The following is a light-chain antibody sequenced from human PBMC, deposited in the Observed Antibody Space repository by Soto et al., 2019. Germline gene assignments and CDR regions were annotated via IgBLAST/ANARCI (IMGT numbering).Light chain of an antibody. V-gene: IGLV2-14*01. CDR1: SSDVGGYNY. CDR3: SSYTSSSTSDVV. Sequence: QSALTQPASVSGSPGQSITISCTGTSSDVGGYNYVSWYQQHPGKAPKLMIYEVSNRPSGVSNRFSGSKSGNTASLTISGLQAGDEADYYCSSYTSSSTSDVVFGGGTKLTVL. CDR2: EVS. J-gene: IGLJ2*01.